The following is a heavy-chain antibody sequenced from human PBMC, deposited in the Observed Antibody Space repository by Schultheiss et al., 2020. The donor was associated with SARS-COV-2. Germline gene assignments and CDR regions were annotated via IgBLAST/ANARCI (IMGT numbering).Heavy chain of an antibody. CDR1: GYTFTSYY. V-gene: IGHV1-69*06. Sequence: SVKVSCKASGYTFTSYYMHWVRQAPGQGLEWMGGIIPIFGTANYAQKFQDRVTITADKSTSTAYMELSSLRSEDTAVYYCAGGIVATISGYYYGMDVWGQGTTVTVSS. CDR3: AGGIVATISGYYYGMDV. CDR2: IIPIFGTA. D-gene: IGHD5-12*01. J-gene: IGHJ6*02.